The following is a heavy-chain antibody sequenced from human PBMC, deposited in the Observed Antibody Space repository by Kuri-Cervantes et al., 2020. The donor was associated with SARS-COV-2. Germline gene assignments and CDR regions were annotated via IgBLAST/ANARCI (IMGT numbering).Heavy chain of an antibody. Sequence: SETLSLTCTVSGGSISSQYLSWIRQPPGKGLEWIGYIYYSGSTNYNPSLKSRVTISVDTSENQFSLKLSSVTAADTAVYYCARAETYYDFWSGLNYYMDVWGKGTTVTVSS. CDR3: ARAETYYDFWSGLNYYMDV. J-gene: IGHJ6*03. CDR2: IYYSGST. D-gene: IGHD3-3*01. V-gene: IGHV4-59*11. CDR1: GGSISSQY.